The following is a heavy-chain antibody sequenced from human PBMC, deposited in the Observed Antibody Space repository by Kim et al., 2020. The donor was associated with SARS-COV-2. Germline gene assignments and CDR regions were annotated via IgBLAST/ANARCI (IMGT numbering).Heavy chain of an antibody. D-gene: IGHD3-22*01. Sequence: VKGRITISNDNTKTTRYLQMNSLRAEDAAVYYCARDLDYYDCSEPHDYWGQGTLVTVSS. CDR3: ARDLDYYDCSEPHDY. J-gene: IGHJ4*02. V-gene: IGHV3-53*01.